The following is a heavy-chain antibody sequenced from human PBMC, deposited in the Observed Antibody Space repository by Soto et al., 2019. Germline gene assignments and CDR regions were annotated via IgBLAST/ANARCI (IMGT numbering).Heavy chain of an antibody. V-gene: IGHV4-59*01. CDR1: GGSISSYY. CDR3: ARPGWRNAPYDAFDI. Sequence: QVQLQESGPGLVKPSETLSLTCTVSGGSISSYYWSWIRQPPGKGLEWIGYVYYSGSTNYNPSLKSRVTISLDTSQNQFSLKLSSVTAADTAVYYCARPGWRNAPYDAFDIWGQGTMVTVSS. D-gene: IGHD6-19*01. J-gene: IGHJ3*02. CDR2: VYYSGST.